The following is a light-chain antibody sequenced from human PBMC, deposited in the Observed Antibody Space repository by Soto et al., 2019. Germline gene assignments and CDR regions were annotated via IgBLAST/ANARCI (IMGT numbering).Light chain of an antibody. CDR1: QSVSSY. CDR3: QQRFT. V-gene: IGKV3-11*01. Sequence: EIVLTQSPATLSLSPGERATLSCRASQSVSSYLAWYQQKPGQAPRLLIYDASNRATGIPGRFSGSGSGIDFTLPISSLEPEDFAVYYCQQRFTFGGGTKVEIK. J-gene: IGKJ4*01. CDR2: DAS.